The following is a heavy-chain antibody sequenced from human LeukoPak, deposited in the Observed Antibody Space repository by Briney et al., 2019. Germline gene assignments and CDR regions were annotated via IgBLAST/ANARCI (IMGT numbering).Heavy chain of an antibody. V-gene: IGHV3-11*03. CDR2: ISSNGGYT. D-gene: IGHD3-10*01. Sequence: GSLRLSCAASGFTFSDYYMSWIRQAPGKGLEWVSYISSNGGYTIYADSVKGRFTISRDNAKNSLYLQMNSLRAENTAVYYCAISRSGSYLDNWGRGTLVTVSS. CDR1: GFTFSDYY. J-gene: IGHJ4*02. CDR3: AISRSGSYLDN.